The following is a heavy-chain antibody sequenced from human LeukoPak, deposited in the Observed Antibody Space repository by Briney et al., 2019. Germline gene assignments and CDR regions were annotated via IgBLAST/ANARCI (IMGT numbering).Heavy chain of an antibody. CDR1: GGSIKSDY. V-gene: IGHV4-59*08. CDR2: INYKWNT. Sequence: SETLSLTCTVSGGSIKSDYWSWIRQPPGKGLEWIGYINYKWNTNTNPSRKSRVTLSIDTSKNQFSLRLTSVTAADTAVYYCARRISDPNYYYMDVWGKGTAVTVSS. J-gene: IGHJ6*03. CDR3: ARRISDPNYYYMDV. D-gene: IGHD3-3*02.